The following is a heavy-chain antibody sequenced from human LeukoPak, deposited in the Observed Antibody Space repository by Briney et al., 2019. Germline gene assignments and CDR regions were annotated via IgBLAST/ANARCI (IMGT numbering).Heavy chain of an antibody. CDR3: ARVRAYPYNSSPRHWFNP. V-gene: IGHV3-30*04. Sequence: GGSLRLSCGGSHYIFSYYFMYWVRQAPGKELEWVAAISDDGTSEHYADSVKGRFTISRDNSKHSLYLQMNRLRTEDTAMYYCARVRAYPYNSSPRHWFNPWGQGTLVTVSS. D-gene: IGHD1-14*01. CDR1: HYIFSYYF. CDR2: ISDDGTSE. J-gene: IGHJ5*02.